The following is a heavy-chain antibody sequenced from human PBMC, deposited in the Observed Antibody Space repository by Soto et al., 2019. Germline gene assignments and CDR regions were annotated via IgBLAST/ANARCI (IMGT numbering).Heavy chain of an antibody. V-gene: IGHV3-48*02. D-gene: IGHD2-15*01. J-gene: IGHJ6*02. Sequence: EVPLVESGGGLIQPGGSLRLSCATSGFTFSYYSMNWVRQAPGKGLEWVSYISRSSSTIYYAASVKGRFTISRDNAKNSLYLQMNSLRDEDTAVYYCAKWGHCSDGDCYPVRGMDVWGQGTTVTGSS. CDR3: AKWGHCSDGDCYPVRGMDV. CDR2: ISRSSSTI. CDR1: GFTFSYYS.